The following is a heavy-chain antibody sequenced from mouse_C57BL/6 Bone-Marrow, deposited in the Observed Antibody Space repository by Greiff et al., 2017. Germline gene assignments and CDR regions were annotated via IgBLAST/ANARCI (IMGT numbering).Heavy chain of an antibody. D-gene: IGHD2-5*01. J-gene: IGHJ1*03. Sequence: QVQLQQSGAELVMPGASVKLSCKASGYTFTSYWMHWVKQRPGQGLEWIGEIDPSDSYTNYNQKFKGKSTLTVDKSPSTAYMQLSSLTSEDSAVYYCARDSNYVGYFDVCGTGTTVTVSS. CDR3: ARDSNYVGYFDV. CDR2: IDPSDSYT. CDR1: GYTFTSYW. V-gene: IGHV1-69*01.